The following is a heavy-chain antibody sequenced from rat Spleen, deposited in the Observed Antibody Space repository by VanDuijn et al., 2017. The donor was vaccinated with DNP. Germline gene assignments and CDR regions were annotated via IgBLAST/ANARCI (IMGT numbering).Heavy chain of an antibody. CDR1: GFTFSDYN. Sequence: EVQLVESGGGLVQPGRSLKLSCAASGFTFSDYNMAWVRQAPKKGLEWVATISYDGGSSDYRDSVKGRFTISRDNAKSTLYLQMDSLRSEDTATYYCARADHWGQGVMVTVSS. V-gene: IGHV5-7*01. CDR3: ARADH. CDR2: ISYDGGSS. J-gene: IGHJ2*01.